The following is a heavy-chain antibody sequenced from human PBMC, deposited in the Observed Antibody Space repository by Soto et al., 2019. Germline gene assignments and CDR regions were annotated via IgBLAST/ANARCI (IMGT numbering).Heavy chain of an antibody. CDR1: GFTVSSNY. CDR3: AREGSGFLEWLFDY. V-gene: IGHV3-66*01. J-gene: IGHJ4*02. CDR2: IYSGGST. D-gene: IGHD3-3*01. Sequence: GGSLRLSCAASGFTVSSNYMSWVRQAPGKGLEWVSVIYSGGSTYYADSVKGRFTISRDNSKNTLYLQMNSLRAEDTAVYYCAREGSGFLEWLFDYWGQGTLVTVSS.